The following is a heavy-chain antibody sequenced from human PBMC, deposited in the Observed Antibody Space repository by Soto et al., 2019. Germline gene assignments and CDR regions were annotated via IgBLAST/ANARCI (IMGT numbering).Heavy chain of an antibody. J-gene: IGHJ4*02. CDR1: GYAFTSYG. V-gene: IGHV1-18*01. Sequence: GASVKVSCKASGYAFTSYGISWVRQAPGQGLEWMGWISAYNGNTNYAQKLQGRVTMTTDTSTSTAYMELRSLRSDDTAVYYCAREGYGSYSWYFDYWGQGTLVTVSS. CDR3: AREGYGSYSWYFDY. CDR2: ISAYNGNT. D-gene: IGHD1-26*01.